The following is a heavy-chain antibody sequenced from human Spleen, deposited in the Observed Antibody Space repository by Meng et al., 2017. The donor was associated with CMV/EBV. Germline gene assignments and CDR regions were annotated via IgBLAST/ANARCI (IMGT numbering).Heavy chain of an antibody. CDR2: IYHDGKKK. D-gene: IGHD6-6*01. CDR3: AKGDSSSSVWYFDL. V-gene: IGHV3-30*18. Sequence: GGSLRLSCAASGFTFSDYDLHWVRQAPGEGLEWVGVIYHDGKKKFYADSGKGRFIISRDNSKDTLYLQINSLRADDTAVYYCAKGDSSSSVWYFDLRGRGTLVTVSS. CDR1: GFTFSDYD. J-gene: IGHJ2*01.